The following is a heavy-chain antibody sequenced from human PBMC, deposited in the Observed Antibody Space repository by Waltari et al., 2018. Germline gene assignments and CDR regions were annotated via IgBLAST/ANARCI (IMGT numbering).Heavy chain of an antibody. CDR3: TRSLTSGRGAFDI. J-gene: IGHJ3*02. CDR1: GFIFSSYS. V-gene: IGHV3-21*05. Sequence: EVKLVESGGGLVKPGGSLRLSCAASGFIFSSYSINWVRQAPGKGREWGSYISNSSSAIYYADSVKGRFTISRDNAKNSLYLQMNSLRAEDTAVYYCTRSLTSGRGAFDIWGQGTKVTVSS. D-gene: IGHD2-15*01. CDR2: ISNSSSAI.